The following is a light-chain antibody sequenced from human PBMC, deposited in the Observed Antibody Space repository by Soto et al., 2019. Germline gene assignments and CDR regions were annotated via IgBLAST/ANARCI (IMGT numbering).Light chain of an antibody. V-gene: IGKV1-9*01. J-gene: IGKJ4*02. CDR2: AAS. CDR3: QQLVSYPQ. Sequence: DIQMTQSPSTVSASVGDGVTITCRASQSIRTWLAWYQQRPGKAPKLLISAASTLQSGVPSRFSGSGSGTEFTLTISSLQPEDFATYYCQQLVSYPQFGGGTKVDI. CDR1: QSIRTW.